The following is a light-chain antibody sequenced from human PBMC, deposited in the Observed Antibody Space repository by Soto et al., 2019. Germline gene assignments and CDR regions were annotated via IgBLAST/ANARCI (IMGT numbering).Light chain of an antibody. V-gene: IGLV2-8*01. Sequence: QSALTQPPSASGSPGQSVTISCTGTSNDVGGYHYVSWYQQHPGKAPKLMIYEVSKRPSGVPDRFSGSKSGNTASLTVSGLQAEDEADYYCSSYVSSNSLVFGGGTKLTVL. J-gene: IGLJ2*01. CDR2: EVS. CDR1: SNDVGGYHY. CDR3: SSYVSSNSLV.